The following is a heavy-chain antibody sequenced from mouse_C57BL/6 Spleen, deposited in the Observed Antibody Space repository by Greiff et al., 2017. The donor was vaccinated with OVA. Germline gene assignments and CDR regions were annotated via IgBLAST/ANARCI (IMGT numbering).Heavy chain of an antibody. CDR2: INPNNGGT. CDR3: ARNSPYFDY. CDR1: GYTFTDYY. J-gene: IGHJ2*01. V-gene: IGHV1-26*01. D-gene: IGHD2-12*01. Sequence: EAQLQQSGPELVKPGASVKISCKASGYTFTDYYMNWVKQSHGKSLEWIGDINPNNGGTSYNQKFKGKATLTVDKPSSTAYMELRSLTSEDSAVYYCARNSPYFDYWGQGTTLTVSS.